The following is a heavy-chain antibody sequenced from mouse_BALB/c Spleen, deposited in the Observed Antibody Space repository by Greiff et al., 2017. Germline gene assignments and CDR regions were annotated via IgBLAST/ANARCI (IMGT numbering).Heavy chain of an antibody. Sequence: DVQLVESGGGLVKPGGSLKLSCAASGFTFSSYAMSWVRQSPEKRLEWVAEISSGGSYTYYPDTVTGRFTISRDNAKNTLYLEMSSLRSEDTAMYYCARHYGSLYAMDYWGQGTSVTVSS. CDR2: ISSGGSYT. CDR1: GFTFSSYA. CDR3: ARHYGSLYAMDY. V-gene: IGHV5-9-4*01. D-gene: IGHD1-1*01. J-gene: IGHJ4*01.